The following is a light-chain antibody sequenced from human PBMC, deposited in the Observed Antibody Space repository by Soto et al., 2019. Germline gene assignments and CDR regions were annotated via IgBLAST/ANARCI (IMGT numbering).Light chain of an antibody. J-gene: IGLJ2*01. CDR3: GSYTSYNTRL. V-gene: IGLV2-14*01. CDR1: SSDIGANIY. CDR2: DVN. Sequence: QSVLTQPASVSGSPGQSITISCTGSSSDIGANIYVSWYQQHPGEAPKVIIYDVNNRPSGVSDRFSGSKSGNTASLTISGLQAEDEADYYCGSYTSYNTRLFGGGTKLTVL.